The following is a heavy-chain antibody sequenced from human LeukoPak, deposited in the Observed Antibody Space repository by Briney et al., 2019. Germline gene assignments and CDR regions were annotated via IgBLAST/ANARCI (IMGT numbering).Heavy chain of an antibody. CDR1: GYTFTGYY. CDR3: ARDPTLGYCSSTSCYGNYYYGMDV. V-gene: IGHV1-2*06. CDR2: INPNSGGT. D-gene: IGHD2-2*01. J-gene: IGHJ6*02. Sequence: ASVKVSCKASGYTFTGYYMHWVRQAPGQGLEWMGRINPNSGGTNYAQKFQGRVTMTRDTSISTAYMELSRLRSDDTAVYYCARDPTLGYCSSTSCYGNYYYGMDVWGQGTTVTVSS.